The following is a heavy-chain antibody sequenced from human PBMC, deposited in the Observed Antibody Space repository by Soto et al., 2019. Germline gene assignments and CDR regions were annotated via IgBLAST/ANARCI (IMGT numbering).Heavy chain of an antibody. V-gene: IGHV4-39*01. Sequence: SETLSLTCAVLGGSISTYNYYWGLIRQPPGKGLEWIGSIDYSGSTYYNPSLKSRVTISVDASKNQFSLKVSSGTAADTAVYYCARRRTSYGMDVWGQGTTVTVSS. CDR1: GGSISTYNYY. CDR3: ARRRTSYGMDV. CDR2: IDYSGST. J-gene: IGHJ6*02.